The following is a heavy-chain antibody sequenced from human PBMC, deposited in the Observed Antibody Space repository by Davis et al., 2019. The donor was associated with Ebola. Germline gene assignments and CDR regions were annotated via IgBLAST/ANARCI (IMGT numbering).Heavy chain of an antibody. J-gene: IGHJ6*02. CDR1: GYTLTELS. CDR2: FDPEDGET. Sequence: ASVKVSCKVFGYTLTELSMHWVRQAPGKGLEWMGGFDPEDGETIYAQKFQGRVTMTEDTSTDTVYMELSSLRSEDTAVYYCATSYGSGRYYFYYYGMDVWGQGTTVTVSS. V-gene: IGHV1-24*01. D-gene: IGHD3-10*01. CDR3: ATSYGSGRYYFYYYGMDV.